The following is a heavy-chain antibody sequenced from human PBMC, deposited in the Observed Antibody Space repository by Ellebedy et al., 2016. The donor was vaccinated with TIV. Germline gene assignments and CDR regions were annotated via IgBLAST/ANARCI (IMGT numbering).Heavy chain of an antibody. CDR2: ISYDGSNK. V-gene: IGHV3-30*01. Sequence: GESLKISCAASGFTFRNYAMYWVRQAPGKGLEWVAGISYDGSNKYYADSVKGRFTISRDDSKNTLYLQINSLRAEDTAVYYCARDVGSSWAHYYSYYGMDVWGQGTTVIVSS. CDR3: ARDVGSSWAHYYSYYGMDV. D-gene: IGHD6-13*01. CDR1: GFTFRNYA. J-gene: IGHJ6*02.